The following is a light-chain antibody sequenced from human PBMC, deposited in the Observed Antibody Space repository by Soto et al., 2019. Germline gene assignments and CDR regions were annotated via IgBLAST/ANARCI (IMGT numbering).Light chain of an antibody. CDR3: QQRSSFT. J-gene: IGKJ3*01. CDR2: DAS. CDR1: QSVSSY. Sequence: EIVLTQSPATLSLSPGERATLSCRASQSVSSYLAWYQQKPGQAPRLLIYDASNRATGIPARFSGSGSGTDFTLTICSLEPEDFAVYYCQQRSSFTLGPGTKVDIK. V-gene: IGKV3-11*01.